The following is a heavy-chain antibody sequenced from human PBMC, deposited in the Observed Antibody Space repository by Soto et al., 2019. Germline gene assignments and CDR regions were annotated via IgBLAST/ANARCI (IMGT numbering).Heavy chain of an antibody. J-gene: IGHJ4*02. V-gene: IGHV1-18*01. Sequence: GASVKASCKASGNTFTSYSVYCVRQAPGQGLEWMGWISAYNGNTNYAQKFQGRVTMTTDTSTSTAYMELRSLRSDDTAVYYCARVPVVITGHFDYWGQGTLVTVSS. CDR3: ARVPVVITGHFDY. CDR2: ISAYNGNT. D-gene: IGHD3-22*01. CDR1: GNTFTSYS.